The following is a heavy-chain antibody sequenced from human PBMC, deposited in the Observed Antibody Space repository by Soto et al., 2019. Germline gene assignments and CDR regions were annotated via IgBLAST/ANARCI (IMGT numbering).Heavy chain of an antibody. J-gene: IGHJ5*02. CDR3: AIAGHYYDSSGYAT. Sequence: ASVKVSCKASGYSFATSGISWVRQAPGQGLEWVGWISAYNGNTNYEKKLQDRVTMTTDTSTSTAYLELRSLRSDDTAVYYWAIAGHYYDSSGYATWGQGPLVTVS. V-gene: IGHV1-18*01. D-gene: IGHD3-22*01. CDR2: ISAYNGNT. CDR1: GYSFATSG.